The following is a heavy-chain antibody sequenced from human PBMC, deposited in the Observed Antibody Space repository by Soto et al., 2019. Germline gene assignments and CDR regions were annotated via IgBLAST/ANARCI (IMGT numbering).Heavy chain of an antibody. V-gene: IGHV4-61*08. D-gene: IGHD5-18*01. J-gene: IGHJ6*02. CDR2: IYNSVST. CDR1: GGSISRGGYY. Sequence: PSETLSLTCTVSGGSISRGGYYWSWIRQNPGKGLEWIGYIYNSVSTNYNPSLKSRVTISVDTSKNQFSLKLSSVTAADTAVYYCARHRIQLWLTPYYYGMDVWGQGTTVTVS. CDR3: ARHRIQLWLTPYYYGMDV.